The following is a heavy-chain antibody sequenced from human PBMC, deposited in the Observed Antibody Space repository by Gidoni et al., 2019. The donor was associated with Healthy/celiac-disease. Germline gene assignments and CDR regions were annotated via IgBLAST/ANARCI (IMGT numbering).Heavy chain of an antibody. CDR3: ARGGAARPDYYYYCMDV. J-gene: IGHJ6*03. V-gene: IGHV3-13*05. CDR2: IGTAGDP. Sequence: EVQLVESGGGLVQPGGSLRLSCAASGFPFSSYDMHWVRQATGKGLEWVSAIGTAGDPYYPGSVKGRFTISRENAKNSLYLQMNSLRAGDTAVYYCARGGAARPDYYYYCMDVWGKGTTVTVSS. CDR1: GFPFSSYD. D-gene: IGHD6-6*01.